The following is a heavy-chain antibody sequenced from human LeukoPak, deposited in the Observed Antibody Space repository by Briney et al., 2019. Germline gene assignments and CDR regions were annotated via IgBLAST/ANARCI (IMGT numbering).Heavy chain of an antibody. D-gene: IGHD3-22*01. Sequence: GGSLRLSCAASGSTFSNYGMSWVRQAPGKGLEWVSSISGSGDNTYYADSVKGRSAISRDNSKNTLYLQMDSLRVEDTAVYHCAKTNGYYDYWGRGTLVTVSS. CDR1: GSTFSNYG. V-gene: IGHV3-23*01. CDR3: AKTNGYYDY. J-gene: IGHJ4*02. CDR2: ISGSGDNT.